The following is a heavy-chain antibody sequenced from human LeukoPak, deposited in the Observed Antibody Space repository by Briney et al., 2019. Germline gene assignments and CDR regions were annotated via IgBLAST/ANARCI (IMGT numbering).Heavy chain of an antibody. D-gene: IGHD6-19*01. J-gene: IGHJ4*02. Sequence: SETLSLTCSVSGGSISSSTYYWGWIRQPPGKGLEWIGSIFYSGSTYYNPSLKSRVTISVDTSKNQFSLKLSSVTAADTAVYYCARRGSIAVAAYDPRGIFDYWGQGTLVTVSS. CDR1: GGSISSSTYY. CDR3: ARRGSIAVAAYDPRGIFDY. CDR2: IFYSGST. V-gene: IGHV4-39*01.